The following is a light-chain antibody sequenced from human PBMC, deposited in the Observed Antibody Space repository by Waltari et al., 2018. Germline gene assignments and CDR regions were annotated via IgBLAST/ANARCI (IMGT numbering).Light chain of an antibody. Sequence: QSALTQPASGSGSPGQSITISCTGTSSDVGFYDFVSWFQHHPGQAPKVIIYKVNNRPSGVSNRFSGSKSANTASLTISGLQAEDEADYYCSSYTRRSYWVFGGGTQLTVL. V-gene: IGLV2-14*01. CDR3: SSYTRRSYWV. CDR2: KVN. CDR1: SSDVGFYDF. J-gene: IGLJ3*02.